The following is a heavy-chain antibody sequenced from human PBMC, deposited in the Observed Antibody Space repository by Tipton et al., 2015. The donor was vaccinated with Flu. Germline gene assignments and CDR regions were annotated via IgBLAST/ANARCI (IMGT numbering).Heavy chain of an antibody. Sequence: TLSLTCTVSGASISSGNFYWTWIRQSAGKGLEWIGRIHSGGSTNYNLSLKNRVTISVDTSKNQFSLRMDFVTAADTAFYYCARGSYDGSGSPLRGNWFDPWGQGTLVTVSS. D-gene: IGHD3-10*01. CDR3: ARGSYDGSGSPLRGNWFDP. CDR2: IHSGGST. J-gene: IGHJ5*02. CDR1: GASISSGNFY. V-gene: IGHV4-61*02.